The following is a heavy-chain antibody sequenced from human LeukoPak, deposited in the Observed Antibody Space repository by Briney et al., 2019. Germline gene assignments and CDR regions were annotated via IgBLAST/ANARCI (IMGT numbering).Heavy chain of an antibody. D-gene: IGHD5-24*01. J-gene: IGHJ4*02. CDR3: ARAEMSGYNNPMIDY. CDR1: GFTFSIYA. CDR2: ISSSSSYI. V-gene: IGHV3-21*01. Sequence: PGGSLRLSCAASGFTFSIYAMSWVRQAPGKGLEWVSSISSSSSYIYYADSVKGRFTISRDNAKNSLYLQMNSLRAEDTAVYYCARAEMSGYNNPMIDYWGQGTLVPVSS.